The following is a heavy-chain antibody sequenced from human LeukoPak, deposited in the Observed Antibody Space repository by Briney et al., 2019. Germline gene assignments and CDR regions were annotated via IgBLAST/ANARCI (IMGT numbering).Heavy chain of an antibody. CDR2: IKSKTDGGTT. Sequence: GRSLRLSCAASGFTFSNAWMSWVRQAPGKGLEWVGRIKSKTDGGTTDYTAPVEGRFAISRDDSKNTLYLQMNSLKTEDTAVYYCSQEGYGGTDYWGQGTLVTVSS. CDR3: SQEGYGGTDY. CDR1: GFTFSNAW. D-gene: IGHD5-12*01. J-gene: IGHJ4*02. V-gene: IGHV3-15*01.